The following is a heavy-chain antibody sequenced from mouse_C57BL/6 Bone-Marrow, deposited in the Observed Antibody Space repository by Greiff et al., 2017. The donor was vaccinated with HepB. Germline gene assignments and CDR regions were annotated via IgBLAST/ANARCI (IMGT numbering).Heavy chain of an antibody. Sequence: VQLQQSGASVKISCKASGYAFSSYWMNWVKQRPGKGLEWIGQIYPGDGDTNYNGKFKGKATLTADKSSSTAYMQLSSLTSEDSAVYFVARQLRLRGFAYWGQGTLVTVSA. CDR2: IYPGDGDT. CDR3: ARQLRLRGFAY. D-gene: IGHD3-2*02. CDR1: GYAFSSYW. J-gene: IGHJ3*01. V-gene: IGHV1-80*01.